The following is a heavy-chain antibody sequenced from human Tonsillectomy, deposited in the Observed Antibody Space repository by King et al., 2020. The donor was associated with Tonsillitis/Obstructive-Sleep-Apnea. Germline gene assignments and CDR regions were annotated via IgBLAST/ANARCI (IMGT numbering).Heavy chain of an antibody. CDR2: IIPIFGTA. D-gene: IGHD3-9*01. CDR1: GGSFSNYA. V-gene: IGHV1-69*01. J-gene: IGHJ6*03. Sequence: QLVQSGAEVKKPGSSVKVSCKASGGSFSNYAISWVRQAPGQGLEWMGGIIPIFGTANYAQKFQGRVTIIADEVTSTAYMELSSLRSEDTAVYHCARALTYDILSGHDFRYYYMDVWGKGTTVTVSS. CDR3: ARALTYDILSGHDFRYYYMDV.